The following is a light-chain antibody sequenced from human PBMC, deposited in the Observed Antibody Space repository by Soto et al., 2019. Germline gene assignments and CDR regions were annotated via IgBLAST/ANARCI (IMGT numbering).Light chain of an antibody. V-gene: IGKV3-20*01. CDR2: GAS. CDR1: QSVSSN. Sequence: EIVLTQSPGTLSLSPGERATLSCRASQSVSSNLAWYQQKPGQAPRLLLYGASSRATGIPDRFSGSGSGTDFTLTISRLEPEDFAAYYCQHYGSSRTFGQGTKVDI. CDR3: QHYGSSRT. J-gene: IGKJ1*01.